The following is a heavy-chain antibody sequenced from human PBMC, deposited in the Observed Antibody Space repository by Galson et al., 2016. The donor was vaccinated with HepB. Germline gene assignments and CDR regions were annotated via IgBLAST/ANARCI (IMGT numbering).Heavy chain of an antibody. CDR1: GGTFGRYA. D-gene: IGHD3-10*01. Sequence: SVKVSCKASGGTFGRYAISWVRQAPGQGPEWMGGIIPVYETANYAPSFQDRLTITADELTTTAYIELSTLRSEDTAVYYCAREGSGSYYNPLDFYFYGMDVWGQGTTVTVSS. CDR2: IIPVYETA. CDR3: AREGSGSYYNPLDFYFYGMDV. J-gene: IGHJ6*02. V-gene: IGHV1-69*13.